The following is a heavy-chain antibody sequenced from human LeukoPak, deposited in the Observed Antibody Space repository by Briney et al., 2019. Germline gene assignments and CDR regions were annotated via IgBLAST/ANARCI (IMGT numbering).Heavy chain of an antibody. Sequence: KPSETPSLTCAVYGGSFSGYYWSWIRQPPGKGLEWIGEINHSGSTNYNPSLKSRVTISVDTSKNQFSLKLSSVTAADTAVYYCARGPGRVSMITDHDVFDIWGQGTMVTVSS. CDR3: ARGPGRVSMITDHDVFDI. CDR2: INHSGST. V-gene: IGHV4-34*01. CDR1: GGSFSGYY. D-gene: IGHD2/OR15-2a*01. J-gene: IGHJ3*02.